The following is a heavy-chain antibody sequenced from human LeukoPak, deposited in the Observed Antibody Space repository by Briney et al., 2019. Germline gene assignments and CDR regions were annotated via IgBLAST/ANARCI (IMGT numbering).Heavy chain of an antibody. CDR2: INHSGST. J-gene: IGHJ4*02. D-gene: IGHD3-16*02. CDR3: ARREYYDYVWGSYRIDGDIDY. V-gene: IGHV4-34*01. Sequence: SETLSLTCAVYGGSFSGYYWSWIRQPPGKGLEWIGEINHSGSTNYNPSLKSRVTISVDTSKNQFSLKLSSVTAADTAVYYRARREYYDYVWGSYRIDGDIDYWGQGTLVTVSS. CDR1: GGSFSGYY.